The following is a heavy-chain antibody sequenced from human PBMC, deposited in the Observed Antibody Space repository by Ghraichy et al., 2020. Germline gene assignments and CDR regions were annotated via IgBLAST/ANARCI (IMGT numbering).Heavy chain of an antibody. CDR2: IKQDGSEK. D-gene: IGHD3-10*01. J-gene: IGHJ5*02. CDR1: GFTFSSYW. V-gene: IGHV3-7*01. Sequence: GGSLRLSCAASGFTFSSYWMSWVRQAPGKGLEWVANIKQDGSEKYYVDSVKGRFTISRDNAKNSLYLQMNSLRAEDTAVYYCARDKGDNGLWFGANWFDPWGQGTLVTVSS. CDR3: ARDKGDNGLWFGANWFDP.